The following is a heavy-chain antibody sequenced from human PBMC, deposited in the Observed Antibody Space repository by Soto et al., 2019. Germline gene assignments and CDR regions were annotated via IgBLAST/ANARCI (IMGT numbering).Heavy chain of an antibody. CDR2: ISPYNGNT. CDR1: GYTFSNFG. CDR3: ARDRLGVSVTGGGFDS. J-gene: IGHJ4*02. D-gene: IGHD2-8*01. V-gene: IGHV1-18*01. Sequence: QVQLVQSGGEVKKPVASVKVSCKASGYTFSNFGLSWVRQAPGQGLELMGWISPYNGNTNYAQKLQGRLTMTTDTSTSTAYMELRSLRSDDTAVYYCARDRLGVSVTGGGFDSWGQGTLVTVSS.